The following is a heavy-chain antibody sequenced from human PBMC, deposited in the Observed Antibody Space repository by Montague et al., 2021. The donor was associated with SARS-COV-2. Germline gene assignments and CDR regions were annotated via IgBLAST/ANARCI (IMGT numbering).Heavy chain of an antibody. V-gene: IGHV3-53*01. J-gene: IGHJ3*02. Sequence: SLRLSCAASGFTVSSNYMSWVRQAPGKGLEWVSLIYSSGRTSYADSVKGRFTMSRDNSKNTLYLQMNSLRAEDTAVYYCARDYRSIVGDGLDIWGQGTKVTVSS. D-gene: IGHD3-16*02. CDR2: IYSSGRT. CDR3: ARDYRSIVGDGLDI. CDR1: GFTVSSNY.